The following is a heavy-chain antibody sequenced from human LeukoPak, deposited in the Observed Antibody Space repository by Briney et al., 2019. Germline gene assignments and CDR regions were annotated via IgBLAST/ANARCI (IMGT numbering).Heavy chain of an antibody. CDR3: ARHTLGTSGYYPLDY. Sequence: SETLSLTCTVSGGSISSYYWSWIRQPPGKGLEWIGYIYYSGSTNYNPSLKSRVTISVDTPKNQFSLKLSSVTAADTAVYYCARHTLGTSGYYPLDYWGQGTLVTVSS. D-gene: IGHD3-22*01. J-gene: IGHJ4*02. CDR2: IYYSGST. V-gene: IGHV4-59*08. CDR1: GGSISSYY.